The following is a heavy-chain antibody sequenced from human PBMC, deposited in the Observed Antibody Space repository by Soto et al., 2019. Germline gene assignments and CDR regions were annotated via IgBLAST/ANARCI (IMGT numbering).Heavy chain of an antibody. V-gene: IGHV3-30*18. D-gene: IGHD6-13*01. CDR3: ANTPSTWYGNYYDY. CDR2: MSYDGRET. Sequence: QGQLVESGGGVVQPGTSLRLSCTASGFTLSSFGIHWVRQAPGKGLEWVALMSYDGRETYYADSVKGRFTLSRDNSKNTLYLQMNSLRPEDTATYYCANTPSTWYGNYYDYWGRGTLVTVSS. J-gene: IGHJ4*02. CDR1: GFTLSSFG.